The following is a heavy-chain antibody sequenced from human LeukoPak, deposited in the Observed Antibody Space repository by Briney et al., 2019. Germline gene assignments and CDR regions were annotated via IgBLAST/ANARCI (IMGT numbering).Heavy chain of an antibody. Sequence: SETLSLTCTVSGGSISSYYWSWLPQPPGKGLEWIGYINYSGNTNYNPSLKSRVIISVDTSKIQFSLKLSSVTPADTAVYYCARLRGYYFDYWGQGTLVTVSS. V-gene: IGHV4-59*01. CDR3: ARLRGYYFDY. D-gene: IGHD5-12*01. CDR2: INYSGNT. J-gene: IGHJ4*02. CDR1: GGSISSYY.